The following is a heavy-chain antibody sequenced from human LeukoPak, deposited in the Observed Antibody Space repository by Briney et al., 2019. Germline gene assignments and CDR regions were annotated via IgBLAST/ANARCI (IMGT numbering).Heavy chain of an antibody. D-gene: IGHD3-22*01. Sequence: SETLSLTCTVPGGSISTSYWSWIRPPPGKGLEWIGHLYYSGSTNYNPSLKRRVAIAVDTSKNHFSLKLSSVTAADTAVYYCTRNYESSGYTYFGYWGRGTLVTVSS. CDR3: TRNYESSGYTYFGY. J-gene: IGHJ4*02. CDR2: LYYSGST. CDR1: GGSISTSY. V-gene: IGHV4-59*13.